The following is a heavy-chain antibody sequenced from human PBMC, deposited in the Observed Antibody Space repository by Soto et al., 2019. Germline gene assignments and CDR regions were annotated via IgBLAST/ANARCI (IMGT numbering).Heavy chain of an antibody. D-gene: IGHD3-22*01. CDR3: ARAYYYDSSGYYDY. Sequence: ASVKVSCKASGYTFTSYDINWVRQATGQGLEWMGRMNPNSGNTGYAQKFQGRVTMTRNTSISTVYIELSSLRSEDTAVYYCARAYYYDSSGYYDYWGQGTLVTVSS. J-gene: IGHJ4*02. CDR1: GYTFTSYD. CDR2: MNPNSGNT. V-gene: IGHV1-8*01.